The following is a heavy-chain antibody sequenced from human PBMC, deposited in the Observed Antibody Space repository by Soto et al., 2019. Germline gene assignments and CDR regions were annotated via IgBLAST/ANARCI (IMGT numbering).Heavy chain of an antibody. CDR2: ISSSSSTM. D-gene: IGHD3-9*01. Sequence: EVQLVESGGGLVQPGESLRLSCTASGFTLSSYSMNWVRQAPGKGLEWISYISSSSSTMFYSDSVKGRFTISRDNDKNSLFLQMNSLRAEDTALYYCARATQYHILTGYYRLYFYYFMDVWGQGTTVTVSS. CDR1: GFTLSSYS. CDR3: ARATQYHILTGYYRLYFYYFMDV. J-gene: IGHJ6*03. V-gene: IGHV3-48*01.